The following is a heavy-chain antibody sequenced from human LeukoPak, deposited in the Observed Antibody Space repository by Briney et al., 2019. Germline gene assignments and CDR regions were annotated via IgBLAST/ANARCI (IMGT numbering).Heavy chain of an antibody. D-gene: IGHD6-13*01. J-gene: IGHJ4*02. Sequence: GGSLRLSCAASGFRINGYTMNWVRQAPGKGLEWVATVSGSGDRMYHADSVKGRFTISRDNSKNTIYLQMNSLRAEDTALYYCAKAAAAPGFDFWGQGTLVTVSS. V-gene: IGHV3-23*01. CDR3: AKAAAAPGFDF. CDR1: GFRINGYT. CDR2: VSGSGDRM.